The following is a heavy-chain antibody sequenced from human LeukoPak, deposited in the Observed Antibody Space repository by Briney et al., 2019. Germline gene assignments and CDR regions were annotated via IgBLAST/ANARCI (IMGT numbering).Heavy chain of an antibody. D-gene: IGHD1-26*01. CDR2: IYYSGST. CDR1: GDSISSYY. J-gene: IGHJ4*02. Sequence: SETLSLTCTVSGDSISSYYWNWIRQPPGKGLEWIGYIYYSGSTKYNASLKSRVTISLDTSNNQFSLKLRSMTAADTAVYYCSRESGAFSPFGYWGQGTLVTVSS. V-gene: IGHV4-59*12. CDR3: SRESGAFSPFGY.